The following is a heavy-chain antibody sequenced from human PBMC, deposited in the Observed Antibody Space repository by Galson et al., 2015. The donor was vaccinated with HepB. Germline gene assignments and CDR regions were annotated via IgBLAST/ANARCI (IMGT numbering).Heavy chain of an antibody. Sequence: SVKVSCKASGGTFSSYAISWVRQAPGQGLEWMGGIIPIFGIANYAQKFQGRVTITADESTSTAYMELSSLRSEDTAVYYCARGFVGATTVYYYYYGMDVWGQGTTVTVSS. CDR3: ARGFVGATTVYYYYYGMDV. V-gene: IGHV1-69*13. CDR1: GGTFSSYA. D-gene: IGHD1-26*01. CDR2: IIPIFGIA. J-gene: IGHJ6*02.